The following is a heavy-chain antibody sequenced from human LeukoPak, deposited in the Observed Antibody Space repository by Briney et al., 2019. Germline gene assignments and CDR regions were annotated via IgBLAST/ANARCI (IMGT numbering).Heavy chain of an antibody. CDR3: ARVTLDYVWGSYRFSGSYFDY. Sequence: GGSLRLSCAASGFTFSDYYMSWIRQAPGNGLEWVSYISSSGSTIYYADSVKGRFTISRDSAKNSLYLQMNSLRAEDTAVYYCARVTLDYVWGSYRFSGSYFDYWGQGTLVTVSS. CDR1: GFTFSDYY. J-gene: IGHJ4*02. D-gene: IGHD3-16*02. V-gene: IGHV3-11*01. CDR2: ISSSGSTI.